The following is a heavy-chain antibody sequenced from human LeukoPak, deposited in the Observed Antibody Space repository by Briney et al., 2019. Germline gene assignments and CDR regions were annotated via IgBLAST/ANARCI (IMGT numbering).Heavy chain of an antibody. CDR1: GFTFSSYW. Sequence: PGGSLRLSCAASGFTFSSYWMSWARQAPGKGLEWVADIKQDGSEKYYVDSVKGRFTISRDNAKNSLYLQMNSLRAEDTAVYYCARDYDFWSGYYNYWGQGTLVTVSS. J-gene: IGHJ4*02. V-gene: IGHV3-7*01. CDR3: ARDYDFWSGYYNY. D-gene: IGHD3-3*01. CDR2: IKQDGSEK.